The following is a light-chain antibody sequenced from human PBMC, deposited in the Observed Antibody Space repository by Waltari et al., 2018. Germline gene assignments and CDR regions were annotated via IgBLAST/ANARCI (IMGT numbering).Light chain of an antibody. CDR2: DAF. CDR3: QQRSNWPPT. Sequence: EIVLKQSPATLSLSPGESATLSCRASQSIASSLAWYQQRPGQAPRLLNYDAFTRDTGIPARFSGSGSGTDFTLTIRSLEPEDFAVYYCQQRSNWPPTFGGGSKVEI. CDR1: QSIASS. V-gene: IGKV3-11*01. J-gene: IGKJ4*01.